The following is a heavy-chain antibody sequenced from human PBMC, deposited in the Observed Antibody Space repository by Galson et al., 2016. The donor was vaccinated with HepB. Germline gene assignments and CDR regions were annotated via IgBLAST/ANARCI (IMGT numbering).Heavy chain of an antibody. J-gene: IGHJ4*02. D-gene: IGHD6-19*01. CDR1: GGTFSSYA. CDR2: IIPIFGTE. CDR3: ARGERRIAVAGTGGFDY. V-gene: IGHV1-69*13. Sequence: SVKVSCKASGGTFSSYAINWVRQAPGQGLEWMGGIIPIFGTEKNAQKFQGRVSITADESTSTAYMELSSLRSEDTAVYYCARGERRIAVAGTGGFDYWGPGTLVTVSS.